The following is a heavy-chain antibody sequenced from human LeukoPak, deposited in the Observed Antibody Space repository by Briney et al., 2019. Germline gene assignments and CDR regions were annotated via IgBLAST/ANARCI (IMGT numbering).Heavy chain of an antibody. J-gene: IGHJ5*02. Sequence: TSETLSLTCTVSGYSISSGNYWGWIRQPPGKGLEWIGTIYHSGSTYYNPPLESRVTMSLDTSKSQFSLKLSSVTAADTAVYYCAREDLWLKNWFDPWGQGTLVTVSS. V-gene: IGHV4-38-2*02. D-gene: IGHD3-16*01. CDR1: GYSISSGNY. CDR2: IYHSGST. CDR3: AREDLWLKNWFDP.